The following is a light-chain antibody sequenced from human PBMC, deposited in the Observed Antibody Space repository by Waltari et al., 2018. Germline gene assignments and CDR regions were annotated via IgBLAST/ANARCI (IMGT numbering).Light chain of an antibody. V-gene: IGKV1D-12*01. CDR2: AAS. CDR3: QQANSLPLT. J-gene: IGKJ4*01. Sequence: DIQMTQSPSSVSASVGDRVTITCRASQGIRSWLAWYQQKPGKAPNLLIYAASSLQSGVPSRFSGSGSVTDFTLTISSLQPEDFATYYCQQANSLPLTFGGGTKVEIK. CDR1: QGIRSW.